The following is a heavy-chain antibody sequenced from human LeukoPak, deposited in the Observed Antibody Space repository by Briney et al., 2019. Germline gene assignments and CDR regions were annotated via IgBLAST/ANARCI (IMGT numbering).Heavy chain of an antibody. Sequence: PSETLSLTCTVSGGSISTYFWNWVRQPPGKGLEWIAYIDYSGSTNYNPSLKSRVTISMDTSENQFYLKLSSVTAADTAVYYCARGRRHTGYHDASDIWGQGTMVTVSS. D-gene: IGHD5-12*01. V-gene: IGHV4-59*01. CDR1: GGSISTYF. CDR2: IDYSGST. CDR3: ARGRRHTGYHDASDI. J-gene: IGHJ3*02.